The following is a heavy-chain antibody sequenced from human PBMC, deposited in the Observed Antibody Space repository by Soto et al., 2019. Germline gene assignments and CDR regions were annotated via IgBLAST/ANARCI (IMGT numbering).Heavy chain of an antibody. D-gene: IGHD3-22*01. CDR1: GFTFNSYA. Sequence: GGSLRLSCAASGFTFNSYAMHWVRQAPGKGLEWVAVISYDGSNKYYADSVKGRFTISRDNSKNTLYLQMNSLRAEDTAVYYCARPVWYYDSSGYYYDAFDIWGQGTMVTVSS. J-gene: IGHJ3*02. CDR3: ARPVWYYDSSGYYYDAFDI. CDR2: ISYDGSNK. V-gene: IGHV3-30-3*01.